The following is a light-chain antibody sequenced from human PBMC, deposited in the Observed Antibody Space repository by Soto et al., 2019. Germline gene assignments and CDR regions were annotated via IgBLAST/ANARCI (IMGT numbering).Light chain of an antibody. V-gene: IGKV1-39*01. J-gene: IGKJ5*01. CDR3: QQSYSTPHT. CDR2: GAS. Sequence: DIQMTQSPSSLSASVGDRVTISCRASQSISSYLNWYQQKPGKAPKLLIYGASSLQRGVPSRFSGIGSGTDFTLTISSLQPEDFVSYYCQQSYSTPHTFGQGTRLEIK. CDR1: QSISSY.